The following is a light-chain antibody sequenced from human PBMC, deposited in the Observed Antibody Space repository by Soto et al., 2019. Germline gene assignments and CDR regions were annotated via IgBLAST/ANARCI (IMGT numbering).Light chain of an antibody. V-gene: IGKV1-39*01. CDR1: QSISSH. J-gene: IGKJ4*01. Sequence: QRTQSPSSLFASVGDRVTITCRASQSISSHLNWYQQKVGQTPRLLIYAASTLQSEVPPRFSGSGSGTEFTLTSSGLQREDFATYYCQQSHSAPLTFGGGTKIQI. CDR2: AAS. CDR3: QQSHSAPLT.